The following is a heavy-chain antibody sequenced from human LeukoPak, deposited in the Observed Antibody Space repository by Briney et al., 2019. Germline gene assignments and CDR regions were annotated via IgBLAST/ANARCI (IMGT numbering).Heavy chain of an antibody. CDR2: ISSSGKT. CDR1: GDSFGTSQ. D-gene: IGHD3-16*01. Sequence: SETLSLTCTVFGDSFGTSQWSWLRQPPGKGVEWIGYISSSGKTSYNPSLKSRLTISVDTSKKQFSLKLTSVTVADTAVYFCARVGRGDHTWGSYYCDHWGQGTLVSVSS. CDR3: ARVGRGDHTWGSYYCDH. V-gene: IGHV4-59*12. J-gene: IGHJ4*02.